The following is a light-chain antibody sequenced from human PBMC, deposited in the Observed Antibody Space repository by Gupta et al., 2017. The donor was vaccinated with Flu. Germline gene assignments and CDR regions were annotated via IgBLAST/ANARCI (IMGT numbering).Light chain of an antibody. CDR3: QQSHSFPRT. CDR1: RSISTW. V-gene: IGKV1-12*01. CDR2: DAS. Sequence: DIQMTQSPSSVSASVGDRVTITCRASRSISTWLAWYQQKPGEGPNLLIYDASSVQSGVPSRFSGSGSGTDFTLTISNLQPEDFATYFCQQSHSFPRTFGQGTKVEIK. J-gene: IGKJ1*01.